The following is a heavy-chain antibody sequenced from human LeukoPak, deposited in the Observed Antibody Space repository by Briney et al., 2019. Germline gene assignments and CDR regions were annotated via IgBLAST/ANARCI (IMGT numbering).Heavy chain of an antibody. Sequence: SETLSLTCTVSGGSISSSTYYWGWIRQPPGKGLEWIGSIYCSGSTYYNPSLKSRVTISVDTSKNQFSLKLSSVTAADTAVYFCARSPYSFNSSVAFDIWGQGTMVTVSS. CDR3: ARSPYSFNSSVAFDI. CDR1: GGSISSSTYY. D-gene: IGHD3-22*01. CDR2: IYCSGST. V-gene: IGHV4-39*01. J-gene: IGHJ3*02.